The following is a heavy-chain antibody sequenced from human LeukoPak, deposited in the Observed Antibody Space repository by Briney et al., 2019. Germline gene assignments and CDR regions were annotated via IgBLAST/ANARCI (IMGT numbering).Heavy chain of an antibody. J-gene: IGHJ6*02. CDR1: GSTFSSYG. D-gene: IGHD3-22*01. CDR2: ISYDGSNK. Sequence: GGSLRLSCAASGSTFSSYGMHWVRQAPGKGLEWVAVISYDGSNKYYADSVKGRFTISRDNSKNTLYLQMNSLRAEDTAVYYCAKDGSGPRVNYYYYGMDVRGQGTTVTVSS. V-gene: IGHV3-30*18. CDR3: AKDGSGPRVNYYYYGMDV.